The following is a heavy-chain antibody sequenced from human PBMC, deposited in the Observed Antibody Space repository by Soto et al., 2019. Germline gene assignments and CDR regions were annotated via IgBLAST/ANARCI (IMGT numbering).Heavy chain of an antibody. D-gene: IGHD4-17*01. CDR1: GFTFSNYA. Sequence: EVQGLESGGGLVQPGGSLRLSCAASGFTFSNYAMSWVRQAPGTGLECVSTIRGSGDNTDYVDSVKGRFTISRDNSKNTLYLQMNSLRAEDKAVYYCAKDTFTVTHYFDYWGQGTLVTVSS. CDR3: AKDTFTVTHYFDY. J-gene: IGHJ4*02. CDR2: IRGSGDNT. V-gene: IGHV3-23*01.